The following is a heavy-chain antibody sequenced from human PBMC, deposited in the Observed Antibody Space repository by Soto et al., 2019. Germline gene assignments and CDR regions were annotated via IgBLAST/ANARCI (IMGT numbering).Heavy chain of an antibody. D-gene: IGHD2-15*01. Sequence: QVQLQESDPGLVKPSQTLSLTCTVSGGSISSGGYYWSWIRQHPGKGLEWIGYIYYSGSTYYNPSLKSRVTISVDTSKNQFSLKLSSVTAADTAVYYCARGGCSGGSCLIDYWGQGTLVTVSS. V-gene: IGHV4-31*03. CDR1: GGSISSGGYY. J-gene: IGHJ4*02. CDR2: IYYSGST. CDR3: ARGGCSGGSCLIDY.